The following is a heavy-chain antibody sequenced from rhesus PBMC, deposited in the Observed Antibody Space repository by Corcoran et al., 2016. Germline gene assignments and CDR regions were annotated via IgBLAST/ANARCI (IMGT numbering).Heavy chain of an antibody. Sequence: EVQLVETGGGLVQPGGSLKLSCAASGFTFSSYGMSWVRQAPGKGLEWVSAINSGWGNTRYADAVNGRFTISRDNAKNTLSLQMNSRRAEDTAVYYCAKGSWRMIVGGLDSWGQGVVVTVSS. CDR3: AKGSWRMIVGGLDS. D-gene: IGHD1-1*01. CDR1: GFTFSSYG. J-gene: IGHJ6*01. CDR2: INSGWGNT. V-gene: IGHV3S5*01.